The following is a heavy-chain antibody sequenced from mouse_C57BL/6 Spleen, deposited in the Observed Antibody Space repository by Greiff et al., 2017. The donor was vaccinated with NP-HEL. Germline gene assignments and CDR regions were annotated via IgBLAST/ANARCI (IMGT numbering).Heavy chain of an antibody. CDR2: IDPETGGT. D-gene: IGHD2-4*01. V-gene: IGHV1-15*01. CDR3: TTYDYERWYFDV. CDR1: GYTFTDYE. J-gene: IGHJ1*03. Sequence: VQLQQSGAELVRPGASVTLSCKASGYTFTDYEMHWVKQTPVHGLEWIGAIDPETGGTAYNQKFKGKAILTADKSSSTAYMELRSLTSEDSAVYYCTTYDYERWYFDVWGTGTTVTVSS.